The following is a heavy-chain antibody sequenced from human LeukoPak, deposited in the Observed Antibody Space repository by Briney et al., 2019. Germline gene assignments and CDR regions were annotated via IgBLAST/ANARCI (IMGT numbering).Heavy chain of an antibody. CDR1: GGSFSGYY. J-gene: IGHJ6*03. CDR2: INHSGST. D-gene: IGHD3-3*01. Sequence: SETLSLTCAVYGGSFSGYYWSWIRQPPGKGLEWIGEINHSGSTNYNPSLKSRVTISVDTSKNQFSLKLSSVTAADTAVYYCARDGHGSGYRNKYYYYYMDVWGKGTTVTVSS. CDR3: ARDGHGSGYRNKYYYYYMDV. V-gene: IGHV4-34*01.